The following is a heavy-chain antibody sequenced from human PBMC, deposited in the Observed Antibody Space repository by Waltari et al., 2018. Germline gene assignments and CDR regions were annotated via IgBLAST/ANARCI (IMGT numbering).Heavy chain of an antibody. V-gene: IGHV5-51*01. CDR3: ARLGGGGEYYYFDMDV. CDR2: IYPAASYT. J-gene: IGHJ6*03. Sequence: EVRLVQSGAEVKKPGESLKISCEGSGYRFTNYWIAWVRQMPGKGLEWMGLIYPAASYTGYTPSLQGQVTTSADRAINTAYLQWSSLKASATAWYYCARLGGGGEYYYFDMDVWGKGTTVTVSS. CDR1: GYRFTNYW. D-gene: IGHD3-16*01.